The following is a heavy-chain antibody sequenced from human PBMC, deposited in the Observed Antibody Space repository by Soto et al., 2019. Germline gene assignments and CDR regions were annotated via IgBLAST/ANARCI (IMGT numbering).Heavy chain of an antibody. D-gene: IGHD3-10*01. V-gene: IGHV4-39*01. CDR2: IYYSGST. Sequence: SETLSLTCTVSGGSISSGSYYWGWIRQPPGKGLEWIASIYYSGSTYYNPSLKSRVTIFVDTSKNQFSLKLSSVTAADTALYYCARQGYCGSGSYYKFRWFDPWGQGTLVT. CDR1: GGSISSGSYY. J-gene: IGHJ5*02. CDR3: ARQGYCGSGSYYKFRWFDP.